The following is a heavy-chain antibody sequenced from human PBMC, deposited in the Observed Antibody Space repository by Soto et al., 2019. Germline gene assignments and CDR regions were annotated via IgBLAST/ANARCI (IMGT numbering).Heavy chain of an antibody. CDR1: GGSISSFY. V-gene: IGHV4-59*08. CDR3: ARHGSYNNGLYSFDI. CDR2: IYYSGSS. J-gene: IGHJ3*02. D-gene: IGHD2-15*01. Sequence: SETLSLTYTVSGGSISSFYWSWIRQSPGKGLEWIGYIYYSGSSNYNPSLKSRVTISVDTSKNQFSLRLSSVTAADTAVYYCARHGSYNNGLYSFDIWGQGTMVTVSS.